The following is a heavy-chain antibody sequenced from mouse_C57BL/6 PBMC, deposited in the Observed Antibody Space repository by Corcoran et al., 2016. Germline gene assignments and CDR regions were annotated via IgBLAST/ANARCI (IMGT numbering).Heavy chain of an antibody. CDR2: IYWDDDK. CDR3: ARRRLLRWEYFDV. Sequence: QVTLKESGPGILQSSQTLSLTCSFSGFSLSTSGMGVSWIRQPSGKGLEWLAHIYWDDDKRYNPSLKSRLTISKDTSRNQVFLKITSVDTADTATYYCARRRLLRWEYFDVWGTGTTVTVSS. V-gene: IGHV8-12*01. J-gene: IGHJ1*03. CDR1: GFSLSTSGMG. D-gene: IGHD1-1*01.